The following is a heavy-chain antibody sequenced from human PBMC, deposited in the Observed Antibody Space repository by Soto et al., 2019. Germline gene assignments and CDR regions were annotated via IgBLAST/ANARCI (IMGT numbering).Heavy chain of an antibody. Sequence: ASVKVSCKASGYTFTNYGISWVRQAPGQGLEWMGWISAHNGNTNYAQKLQGRVTMTTDTSASTAYMEVRSLRSDDTAVFYCARDVRGSYSGGAFDIWGQGTMVTVS. J-gene: IGHJ3*02. V-gene: IGHV1-18*01. CDR2: ISAHNGNT. CDR1: GYTFTNYG. D-gene: IGHD1-26*01. CDR3: ARDVRGSYSGGAFDI.